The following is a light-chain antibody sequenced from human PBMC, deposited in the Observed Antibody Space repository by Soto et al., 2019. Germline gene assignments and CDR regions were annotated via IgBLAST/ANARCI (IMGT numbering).Light chain of an antibody. CDR3: QRSYSTPYT. CDR2: AAS. J-gene: IGKJ2*01. V-gene: IGKV1-39*01. CDR1: QSISSY. Sequence: DIQMTQSPSSLSASVGDRVTITCRASQSISSYLNWYHQKPGKAPKLLIYAASSLQCGVPSRFSGSGSGTDFTLTISSLQPEDFATYYCQRSYSTPYTFGQGTKLEIK.